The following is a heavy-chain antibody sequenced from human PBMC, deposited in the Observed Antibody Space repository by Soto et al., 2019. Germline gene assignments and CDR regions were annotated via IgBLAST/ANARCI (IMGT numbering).Heavy chain of an antibody. D-gene: IGHD5-18*01. J-gene: IGHJ6*02. CDR3: ARRVQVWLPDYYGMDV. CDR2: ISTLNGNT. V-gene: IGHV1-18*01. Sequence: QAQLVQSGAVVKKPGASVNVSCKASGYDYVTYAITWVRQRPGQGLEWMGWISTLNGNTNYAQNFQGRVTMTTDTSTRIVHLELRSLRSDDTAVYYCARRVQVWLPDYYGMDVWGQGTTVTVSS. CDR1: GYDYVTYA.